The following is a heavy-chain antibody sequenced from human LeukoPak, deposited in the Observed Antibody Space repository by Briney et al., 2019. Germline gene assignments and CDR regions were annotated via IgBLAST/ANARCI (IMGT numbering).Heavy chain of an antibody. J-gene: IGHJ4*02. CDR2: IYPDDSDT. D-gene: IGHD5-12*01. Sequence: GESLKISCKHSEYSFPNYCIGWVRQMPGKGLEWMGIIYPDDSDTRYSPSFQGQVTISADKSISTAYLQWSSLKASDTAMYYCARHKRDRGYEEDYWGQGTLVTVSS. V-gene: IGHV5-51*01. CDR1: EYSFPNYC. CDR3: ARHKRDRGYEEDY.